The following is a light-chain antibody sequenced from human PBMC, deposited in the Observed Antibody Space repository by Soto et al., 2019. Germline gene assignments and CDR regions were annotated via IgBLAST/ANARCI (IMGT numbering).Light chain of an antibody. CDR1: QGIGDT. CDR2: DAS. CDR3: QQYNNWPPIT. Sequence: EIVLKQSPATLSVSPGEGATLSCRASQGIGDTLAWYQQKPGQPPRLLIYDASTRATDIPARFTGSGSGTEFTLTISSPQSEDFAVYYCQQYNNWPPITFGQGRRLEIK. V-gene: IGKV3-15*01. J-gene: IGKJ5*01.